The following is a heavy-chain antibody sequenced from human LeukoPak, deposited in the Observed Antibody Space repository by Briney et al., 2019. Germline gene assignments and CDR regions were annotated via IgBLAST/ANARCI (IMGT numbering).Heavy chain of an antibody. CDR3: ARDNADYYDSSGHEVFDC. CDR1: GYTFTGYY. J-gene: IGHJ4*02. V-gene: IGHV1-2*02. Sequence: ASVKVSCKASGYTFTGYYMHWVRQAPGQGLEWMGWINPNSGGTNYAQKFQGRVTMTRDTSISTAYMELSRLRSDDTAVYYCARDNADYYDSSGHEVFDCWGQGTLVTVSS. CDR2: INPNSGGT. D-gene: IGHD3-22*01.